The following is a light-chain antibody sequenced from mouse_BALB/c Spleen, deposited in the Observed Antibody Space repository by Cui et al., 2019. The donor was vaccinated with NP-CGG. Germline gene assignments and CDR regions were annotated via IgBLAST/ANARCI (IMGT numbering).Light chain of an antibody. CDR2: GTN. Sequence: QAVVTQESALTTSPGETVTLTCRSSTGAVTTSNFANWVQEKPDHLFTGLIGGTNNRPPGVPARFSGSLIGDKAALTITRAQTEDETIYFCALWYSNHWVFGGGTKLTVL. CDR1: TGAVTTSNF. V-gene: IGLV1*01. CDR3: ALWYSNHWV. J-gene: IGLJ1*01.